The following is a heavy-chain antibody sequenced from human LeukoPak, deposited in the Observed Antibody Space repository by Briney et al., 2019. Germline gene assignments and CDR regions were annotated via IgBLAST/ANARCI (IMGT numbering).Heavy chain of an antibody. J-gene: IGHJ6*03. D-gene: IGHD3-10*01. CDR2: IIPIFGTA. Sequence: ASVKVSCKASGYTFTSYYVHWVRQAPGQGLEWMGGIIPIFGTANYAQKFQGRVTITADESTSTAYMELSSLRSEDTAVYYCARAGITMVRGAIGYYYYMDVWGKGTTVTISS. V-gene: IGHV1-69*13. CDR1: GYTFTSYY. CDR3: ARAGITMVRGAIGYYYYMDV.